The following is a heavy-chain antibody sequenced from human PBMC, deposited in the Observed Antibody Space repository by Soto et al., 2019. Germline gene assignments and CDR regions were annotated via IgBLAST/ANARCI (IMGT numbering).Heavy chain of an antibody. CDR1: GFTFSSYA. D-gene: IGHD2-2*01. Sequence: GESLKISCAASGFTFSSYAMHWVRQAPGKGLEWVAVISYDGSNKYYADSVKGRFTISRDNSKNTLYLQMNSLRAEDTAVYYCARGGIGYCSSTRCYEPIMDVWGQGTTVTVSS. CDR3: ARGGIGYCSSTRCYEPIMDV. V-gene: IGHV3-30-3*01. CDR2: ISYDGSNK. J-gene: IGHJ6*02.